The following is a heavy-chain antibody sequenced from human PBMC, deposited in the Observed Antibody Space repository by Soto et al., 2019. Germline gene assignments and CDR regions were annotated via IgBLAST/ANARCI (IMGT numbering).Heavy chain of an antibody. J-gene: IGHJ4*02. CDR3: GRGRSGQIVVFY. D-gene: IGHD5-12*01. V-gene: IGHV1-2*02. CDR2: IGPESGAT. CDR1: GYTFTGHY. Sequence: ASVKVSCKASGYTFTGHYTHWVRQAPEQGPEWMGEIGPESGATRYAQKFQGRVTMTRDMSITTVYVELNNLSPDDTAVYYCGRGRSGQIVVFYWGQGTPVTVSS.